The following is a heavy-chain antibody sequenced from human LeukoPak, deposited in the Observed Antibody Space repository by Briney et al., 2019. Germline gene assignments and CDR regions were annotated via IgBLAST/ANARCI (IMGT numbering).Heavy chain of an antibody. CDR1: GFTFSSYA. V-gene: IGHV3-23*01. CDR3: AKDYYYDSSGYYSYFDY. J-gene: IGHJ4*02. D-gene: IGHD3-22*01. Sequence: GGSLGLSCAASGFTFSSYAMSWVRQAPGKGLEWVSAISGSGGSTYYADSVKGRFTISRDNSKNTLYLQMNSLRAEDTAVYYCAKDYYYDSSGYYSYFDYWGQGTLVTVSS. CDR2: ISGSGGST.